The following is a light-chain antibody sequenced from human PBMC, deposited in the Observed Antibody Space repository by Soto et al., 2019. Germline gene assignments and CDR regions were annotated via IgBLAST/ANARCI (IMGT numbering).Light chain of an antibody. Sequence: DIQMTQSPSSLSASVGDRVTITCRASQSISRNLNWYQHKPGKAPKLLIYAASSLQNGVPSRFSGGGSGTEFTLSIRSLQPEDFGTYYWQQSYTTASITFGQGTRLEIK. CDR1: QSISRN. CDR2: AAS. CDR3: QQSYTTASIT. J-gene: IGKJ5*01. V-gene: IGKV1-39*01.